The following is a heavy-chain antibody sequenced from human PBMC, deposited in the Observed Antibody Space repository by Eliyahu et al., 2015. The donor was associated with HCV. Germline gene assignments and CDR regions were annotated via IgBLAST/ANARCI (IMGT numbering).Heavy chain of an antibody. CDR3: ARDQSAVAGTQTPYYYYGMDV. D-gene: IGHD6-19*01. CDR1: GYIFTGYY. V-gene: IGHV1-2*04. J-gene: IGHJ6*02. Sequence: QVQLVQSGAEVKKPGASVKVSCKASGYIFTGYYMHWVRQAPGQGPEWMGWINPNSGGTNYAQKFQGWVTMTRDTSISTAYMELSRLRSDDTAVYYCARDQSAVAGTQTPYYYYGMDVWGQGTTVTVSS. CDR2: INPNSGGT.